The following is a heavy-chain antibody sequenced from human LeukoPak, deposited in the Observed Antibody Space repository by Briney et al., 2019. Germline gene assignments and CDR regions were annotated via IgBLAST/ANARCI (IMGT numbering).Heavy chain of an antibody. D-gene: IGHD2-15*01. CDR3: ARLDGYCSGGSCYSVSFVDP. Sequence: SETLSLTCTVSGGSISISNYYWGWIRQPPGKGLEWIGSIYYSGSTYYNPSLKSRVTISVDTSKNQFSLKLSSVTAADTAVYYCARLDGYCSGGSCYSVSFVDPWGQGTLVTVSS. CDR2: IYYSGST. V-gene: IGHV4-39*01. CDR1: GGSISISNYY. J-gene: IGHJ5*02.